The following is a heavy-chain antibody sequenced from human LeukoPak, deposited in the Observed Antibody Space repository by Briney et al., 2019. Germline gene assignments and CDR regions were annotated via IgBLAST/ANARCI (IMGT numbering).Heavy chain of an antibody. CDR2: ISYDGSNK. V-gene: IGHV3-30*18. CDR3: AKSPRYDSSGLVDY. Sequence: GGSLRLSCAASGFTFNNYGMHWVRQAPGKGLEWVAVISYDGSNKYYADSVKGRFTISRDNSKNTLYLQMNSLRAEDTAVYYCAKSPRYDSSGLVDYWGQGTLVTVSS. D-gene: IGHD3-22*01. J-gene: IGHJ4*02. CDR1: GFTFNNYG.